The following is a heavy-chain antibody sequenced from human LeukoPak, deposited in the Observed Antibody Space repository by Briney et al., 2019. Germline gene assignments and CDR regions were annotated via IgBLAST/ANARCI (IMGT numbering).Heavy chain of an antibody. CDR1: GGSISSYF. Sequence: SETLSLTCTVSGGSISSYFWSWIRQPPGKGLEWIGYIDDRGSTNYNPSPKSRVTISVDTSKNQFSLKLSSVTAADTAVYYCARQGRAAGQVDYWGQGTLVTVSS. J-gene: IGHJ4*02. D-gene: IGHD6-13*01. CDR2: IDDRGST. CDR3: ARQGRAAGQVDY. V-gene: IGHV4-59*08.